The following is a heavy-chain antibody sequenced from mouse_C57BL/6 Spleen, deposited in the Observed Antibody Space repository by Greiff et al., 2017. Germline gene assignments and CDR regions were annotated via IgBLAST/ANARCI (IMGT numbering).Heavy chain of an antibody. CDR3: TRGAVVARDY. CDR1: GYTFTDYE. V-gene: IGHV1-15*01. J-gene: IGHJ2*01. Sequence: QVKLQQSGAELVRPGASVTLSCKASGYTFTDYEMNWVKQTPVHGLEWIGAIDPETGGPAYNQTFKGTAILTADKSSSTAYMELSSLTSEGSAVYYCTRGAVVARDYWGQGTTLTVAS. D-gene: IGHD1-1*01. CDR2: IDPETGGP.